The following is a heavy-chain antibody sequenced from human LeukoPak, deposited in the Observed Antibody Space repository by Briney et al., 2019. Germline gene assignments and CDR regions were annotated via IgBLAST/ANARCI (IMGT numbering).Heavy chain of an antibody. Sequence: SETLSLTCTVSGGSIGSYYWSWIRHPPGKGLEWIGYIYYSGSTNYNPSLKSRVTISVDTSKNQFSLKLSSVTAADTAVYYCARFYAAMDPLYYFDYWGQGTLVTVSS. J-gene: IGHJ4*02. CDR3: ARFYAAMDPLYYFDY. CDR1: GGSIGSYY. V-gene: IGHV4-59*01. CDR2: IYYSGST. D-gene: IGHD5-18*01.